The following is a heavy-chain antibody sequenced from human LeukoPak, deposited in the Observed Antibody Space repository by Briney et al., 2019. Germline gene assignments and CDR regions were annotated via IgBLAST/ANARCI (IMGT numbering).Heavy chain of an antibody. V-gene: IGHV3-21*01. CDR3: ARDLSAGVVVAAASDY. J-gene: IGHJ4*02. D-gene: IGHD2-15*01. CDR2: ISSGSSAI. CDR1: GFTFTTYS. Sequence: GGSLRLSCEASGFTFTTYSMTWVRQAPGKGLEWVSIISSGSSAIFSADALKGRFTISRDDAKNSLYLQMNSLRAEDTAVYYCARDLSAGVVVAAASDYWGQGTLVTVSS.